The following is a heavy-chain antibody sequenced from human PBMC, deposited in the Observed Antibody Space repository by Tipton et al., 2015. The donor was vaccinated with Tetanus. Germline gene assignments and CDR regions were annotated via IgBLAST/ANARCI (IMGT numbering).Heavy chain of an antibody. CDR1: GFTFSSYW. CDR3: ARGTVRDS. Sequence: SLRLSCAASGFTFSSYWMSWVRQAPGKGLEWVANIKEDGSEKYYVDSVKGRITISRDNAKNSVYLQMNSLRVEDTAVYYCARGTVRDSWGQGTLVTVSS. J-gene: IGHJ4*02. D-gene: IGHD4-11*01. CDR2: IKEDGSEK. V-gene: IGHV3-7*01.